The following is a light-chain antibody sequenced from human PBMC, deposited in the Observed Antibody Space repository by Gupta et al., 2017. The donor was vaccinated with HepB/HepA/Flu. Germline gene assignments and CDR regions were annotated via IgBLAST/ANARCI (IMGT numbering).Light chain of an antibody. CDR1: QSVSNN. V-gene: IGKV3-15*01. CDR3: HQYNNWPPWT. J-gene: IGKJ1*01. CDR2: GAS. Sequence: IVMTQSPATLSVSPGERATLSCRASQSVSNNLAWYQQKPGQAPRLLIYGASTRATGIPARFSGSGSGTEFILTISSLQSEDFAVYYCHQYNNWPPWTFGQGTKVEIK.